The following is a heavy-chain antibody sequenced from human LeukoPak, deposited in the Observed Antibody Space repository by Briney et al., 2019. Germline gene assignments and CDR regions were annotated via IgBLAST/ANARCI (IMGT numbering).Heavy chain of an antibody. CDR1: GGSISSYY. D-gene: IGHD2-2*02. CDR3: ARAIRAYWYFDL. J-gene: IGHJ2*01. V-gene: IGHV4-4*07. Sequence: KPSETLSLTCTVSGGSISSYYWSWIRQPAGKGLEWIGRIYNSGSTDYNPSLKSRVTMSADPSKNQFSLKLSSVTAADTAVYYCARAIRAYWYFDLWGRGTLVTVSS. CDR2: IYNSGST.